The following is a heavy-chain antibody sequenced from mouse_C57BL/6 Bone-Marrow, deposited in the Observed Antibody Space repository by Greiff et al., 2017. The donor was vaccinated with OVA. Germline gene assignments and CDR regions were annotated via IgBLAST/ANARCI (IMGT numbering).Heavy chain of an antibody. Sequence: VQRVESGPGLVAPSQSLSITCTVSGFSLTSYGVDWVRQSPGKGLEGLGEIWGVGSTNYNSALKSRLSISKDNSKSQVFLKMNSLQTDDTAMYYCARSTMITTTYYYAMDYWGQGTSVTVSS. CDR3: ARSTMITTTYYYAMDY. CDR1: GFSLTSYG. D-gene: IGHD2-4*01. CDR2: IWGVGST. J-gene: IGHJ4*01. V-gene: IGHV2-6*01.